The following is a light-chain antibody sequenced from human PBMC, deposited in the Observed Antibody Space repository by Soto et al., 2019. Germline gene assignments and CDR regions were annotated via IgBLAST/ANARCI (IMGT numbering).Light chain of an antibody. CDR3: SSYTTSITYV. CDR2: EVS. Sequence: QSVLTQPASVSGSPGKSITISCTGTSSDVGRYNYVSWYQHHPGKAPKLIIYEVSSRPSGVSGRFSGSKSGNTASLTISGLQAEDEADYYCSSYTTSITYVFGSGTQVTVL. J-gene: IGLJ1*01. V-gene: IGLV2-14*01. CDR1: SSDVGRYNY.